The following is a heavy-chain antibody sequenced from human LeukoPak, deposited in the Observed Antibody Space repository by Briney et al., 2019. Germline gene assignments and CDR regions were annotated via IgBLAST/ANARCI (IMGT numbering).Heavy chain of an antibody. CDR3: AKDFWSGYYPNY. V-gene: IGHV3-23*01. CDR2: SGSGGST. J-gene: IGHJ4*02. D-gene: IGHD3-3*01. CDR1: GFTFSSYA. Sequence: TGGSLRLSCAASGFTFSSYAMSWVRQAPGKGLEWVSGSGSGGSTHYADSVKGRFTISRDKSKNTLYLQMNSLRAEDTAIYYCAKDFWSGYYPNYWGQGTLVTVSS.